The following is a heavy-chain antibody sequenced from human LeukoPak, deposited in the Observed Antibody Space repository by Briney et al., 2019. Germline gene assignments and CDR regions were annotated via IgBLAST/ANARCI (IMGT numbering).Heavy chain of an antibody. V-gene: IGHV4-4*02. J-gene: IGHJ4*02. CDR1: GFTFSSYW. D-gene: IGHD6-19*01. CDR3: SAQGGWYIDY. CDR2: IYHEGST. Sequence: GSLRLSCAASGFTFSSYWMTWVRQPPGKGLEWIGEIYHEGSTKYSPSLRSRVTISVDKSRNQFSLKLSSVTAADTAVYYCSAQGGWYIDYWGQGTLVTVSS.